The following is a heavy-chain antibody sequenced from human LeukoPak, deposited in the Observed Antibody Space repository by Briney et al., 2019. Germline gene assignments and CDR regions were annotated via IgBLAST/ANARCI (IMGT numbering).Heavy chain of an antibody. D-gene: IGHD6-13*01. J-gene: IGHJ4*02. Sequence: SETPSLTCTVSGGSISSYYRSWIRQPPGKGLEWIGYIYYSGSTNYNPSLKSRVTISVDTSKNQFSLKLSSVTAADTAVYYCVRGIGRGIADFDYWGQGTLVTVSS. V-gene: IGHV4-59*01. CDR2: IYYSGST. CDR3: VRGIGRGIADFDY. CDR1: GGSISSYY.